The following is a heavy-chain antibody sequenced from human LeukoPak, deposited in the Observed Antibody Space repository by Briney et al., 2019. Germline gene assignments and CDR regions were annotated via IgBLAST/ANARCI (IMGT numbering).Heavy chain of an antibody. CDR2: ISGSGGST. Sequence: PGGSLRLSSEASGFTLSSYAMSSVRQTPRKGLEWVSGISGSGGSTYYADSVKGRFTTSRDNSKNTLYLQMNSLRAEDTAVYYCAKDRGKWPRYFDYWGQGTLVSVSS. D-gene: IGHD5-12*01. V-gene: IGHV3-23*01. CDR3: AKDRGKWPRYFDY. J-gene: IGHJ4*02. CDR1: GFTLSSYA.